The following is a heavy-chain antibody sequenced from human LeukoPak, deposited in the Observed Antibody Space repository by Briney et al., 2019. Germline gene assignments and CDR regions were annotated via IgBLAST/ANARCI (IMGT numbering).Heavy chain of an antibody. Sequence: GESLKISCKGSGYSFSSYWIGWVRQMPGKGLEWMGIIYPGDSDTRYSPSFQGQVTISADRSITTAYVQWSSLQASDTAMYYCARQEAAAGGLDYWGQGTLVTVSS. D-gene: IGHD6-13*01. J-gene: IGHJ4*02. CDR3: ARQEAAAGGLDY. CDR2: IYPGDSDT. CDR1: GYSFSSYW. V-gene: IGHV5-51*01.